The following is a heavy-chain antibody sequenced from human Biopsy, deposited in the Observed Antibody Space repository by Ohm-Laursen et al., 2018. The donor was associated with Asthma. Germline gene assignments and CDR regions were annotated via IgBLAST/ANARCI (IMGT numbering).Heavy chain of an antibody. V-gene: IGHV1-3*01. J-gene: IGHJ3*02. CDR1: GYTFNSYA. D-gene: IGHD3-9*01. CDR2: INAGNGNT. CDR3: ARTYYDFLTGQVNDAFDI. Sequence: ASVKASCKASGYTFNSYAIHWVRQAPGQRLEWMGWINAGNGNTKYSQKFQGRVTITRDTSTSTAYMELSSLGSEDTAVYYCARTYYDFLTGQVNDAFDIWGQGTMVTVSS.